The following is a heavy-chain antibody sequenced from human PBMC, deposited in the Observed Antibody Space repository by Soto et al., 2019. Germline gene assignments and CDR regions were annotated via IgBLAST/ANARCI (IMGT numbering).Heavy chain of an antibody. J-gene: IGHJ5*02. CDR3: ARGTPPISHASGTHFNPHYLAP. D-gene: IGHD3-3*02. Sequence: SETLSLTCTVSGVSMERYYWSWIRQSPGKGLEWIGYVYSSGSTTFSPSLRTRLSMSVDTSKKYFSLNLTSVTTADTAFYFCARGTPPISHASGTHFNPHYLAPWGPGIFVTVSS. CDR1: GVSMERYY. CDR2: VYSSGST. V-gene: IGHV4-59*13.